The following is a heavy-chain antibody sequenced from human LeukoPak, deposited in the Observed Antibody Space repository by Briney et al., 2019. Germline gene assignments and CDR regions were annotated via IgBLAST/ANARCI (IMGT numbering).Heavy chain of an antibody. CDR1: GYSFTSYW. V-gene: IGHV5-51*01. Sequence: GESLKISCKGSGYSFTSYWIGWVRQMPGKGLEWMGIIYPGDSDTRYSPSFQGQVTISADKSISTAYLQWSSLKASDTAMYYCARAPTRISGVVMYWYFDLWGRGTLVTVSS. D-gene: IGHD3-3*01. CDR2: IYPGDSDT. J-gene: IGHJ2*01. CDR3: ARAPTRISGVVMYWYFDL.